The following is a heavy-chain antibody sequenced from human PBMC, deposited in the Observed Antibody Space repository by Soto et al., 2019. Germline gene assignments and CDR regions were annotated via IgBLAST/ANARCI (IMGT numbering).Heavy chain of an antibody. Sequence: QVQLQESGPGLVKPSQTLSLTCTVSGGSISSGGHHWSWIRQHPGKGLEWIGYIYYSGNTYYNPTLKNRVTISEDTSKNQFSLKLSSVTAADTAVYYCARGAMAAITAYHYYYDMDVWGQGTTVTVSS. V-gene: IGHV4-31*03. CDR3: ARGAMAAITAYHYYYDMDV. J-gene: IGHJ6*02. D-gene: IGHD5-12*01. CDR2: IYYSGNT. CDR1: GGSISSGGHH.